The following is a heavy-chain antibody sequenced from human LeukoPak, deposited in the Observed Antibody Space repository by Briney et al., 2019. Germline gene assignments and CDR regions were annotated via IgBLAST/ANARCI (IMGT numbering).Heavy chain of an antibody. CDR2: ISYDGSNK. V-gene: IGHV3-30*03. Sequence: PGRSLRLSCAASGFTFSSYGMHWVRQAPGKGLEWVAVISYDGSNKYYADSVKGRFTISRDNSKNTLYLQMNSLRAEDTAVYYCASDGYQLLSHFDYWGQGTLVTVSS. CDR3: ASDGYQLLSHFDY. J-gene: IGHJ4*02. D-gene: IGHD2-2*01. CDR1: GFTFSSYG.